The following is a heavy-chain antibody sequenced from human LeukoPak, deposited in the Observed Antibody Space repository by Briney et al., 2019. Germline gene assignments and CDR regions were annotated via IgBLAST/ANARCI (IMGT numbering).Heavy chain of an antibody. D-gene: IGHD3-3*01. V-gene: IGHV1-18*01. CDR1: GYTFTSYG. J-gene: IGHJ4*02. CDR2: ISAYNGNT. CDR3: ARRLRFLEWLPQLDY. Sequence: ASVKVSCKASGYTFTSYGISWVRQAPGQGLEWMGWISAYNGNTNYAQKLQGRVTMTTDTSTSTAYMELRSLRSDDTAVYYCARRLRFLEWLPQLDYWGQGTLVTVSS.